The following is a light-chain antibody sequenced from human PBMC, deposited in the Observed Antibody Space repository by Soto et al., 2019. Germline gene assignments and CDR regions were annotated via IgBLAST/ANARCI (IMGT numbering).Light chain of an antibody. J-gene: IGLJ3*02. CDR3: CSYGGSYTGV. CDR1: MRDVGAYNL. Sequence: QSALTQPASVSGSAGQSITISCSGTMRDVGAYNLVSWYQQHPGTAPKLIIYEVRNRPSGISSRFSGSRSGNTASLTISGLQPEDEADYYCCSYGGSYTGVFGGGTKLTVL. CDR2: EVR. V-gene: IGLV2-14*01.